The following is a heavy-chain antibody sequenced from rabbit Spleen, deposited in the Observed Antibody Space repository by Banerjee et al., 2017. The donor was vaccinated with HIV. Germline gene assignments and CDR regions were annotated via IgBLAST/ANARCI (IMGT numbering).Heavy chain of an antibody. CDR2: IDPVFGSA. Sequence: HLEESAGGLVQPGGSLKLSCKASGFTLSSYYMNWVRQAPGKGLEWIGYIDPVFGSAYYASWVNGRFSISRENTQNTVSLQLNSLTAADTATYFCARGGGLWGQGTLVTVS. J-gene: IGHJ3*01. V-gene: IGHV1S7*01. CDR3: ARGGGL. CDR1: GFTLSSYY.